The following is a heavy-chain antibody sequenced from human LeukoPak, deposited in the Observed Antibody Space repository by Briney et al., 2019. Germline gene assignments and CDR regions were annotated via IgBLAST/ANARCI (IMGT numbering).Heavy chain of an antibody. D-gene: IGHD2-15*01. Sequence: GGSLRLSCAASGFTFSSYEMNWVRQAPGKGLEWFSYISSSGSTIYYADSVRGRFTISRDNAKNSLYLQMNSLRAEDTAVYYCAREPASYYYGMDVWGQGTTVTVSS. CDR3: AREPASYYYGMDV. J-gene: IGHJ6*02. V-gene: IGHV3-48*03. CDR1: GFTFSSYE. CDR2: ISSSGSTI.